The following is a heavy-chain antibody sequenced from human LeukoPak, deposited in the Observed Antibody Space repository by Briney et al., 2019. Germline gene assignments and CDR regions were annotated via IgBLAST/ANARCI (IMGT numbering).Heavy chain of an antibody. J-gene: IGHJ4*02. V-gene: IGHV3-23*01. Sequence: GGSLRLSCVVSGFTFSSYAMSWVRQAPGKGLEWVSVISGSGGSTYYADSVKGRFTISRDNSKNTLYLQMNSLRAEDTAVYYCAKDRYCSSTSCYAGFGYWGQGTLVTVSS. CDR2: ISGSGGST. D-gene: IGHD2-2*01. CDR3: AKDRYCSSTSCYAGFGY. CDR1: GFTFSSYA.